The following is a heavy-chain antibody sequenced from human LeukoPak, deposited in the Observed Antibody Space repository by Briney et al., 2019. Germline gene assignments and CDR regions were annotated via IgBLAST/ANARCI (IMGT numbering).Heavy chain of an antibody. CDR2: ISGSGDST. CDR1: GFTFSTYA. Sequence: GGSLRLSCAASGFTFSTYAVNWVRQAPGKGLEWVSTISGSGDSTYYADSVKGRFTISRDNSKNTLYLQMNSLRAEDTAVYYCAKRANYDILTGYSAQIDYWGQGTLVTVSS. V-gene: IGHV3-23*01. J-gene: IGHJ4*02. D-gene: IGHD3-9*01. CDR3: AKRANYDILTGYSAQIDY.